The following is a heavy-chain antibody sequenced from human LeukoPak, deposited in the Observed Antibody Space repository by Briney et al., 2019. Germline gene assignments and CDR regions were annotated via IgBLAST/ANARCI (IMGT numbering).Heavy chain of an antibody. D-gene: IGHD3-10*01. J-gene: IGHJ6*02. V-gene: IGHV4-59*12. CDR2: FSYSGSA. CDR1: GASITSYY. Sequence: SETLSLTCTVSGASITSYYWSWIRQPPGKGLEWIGFFSYSGSANYNPSLKSRVTISVDTSKNQFSLKLSSVTAADTAVYYCARVQYLSCYGSGSYYRGALYGMDVWGQGTTVTVSS. CDR3: ARVQYLSCYGSGSYYRGALYGMDV.